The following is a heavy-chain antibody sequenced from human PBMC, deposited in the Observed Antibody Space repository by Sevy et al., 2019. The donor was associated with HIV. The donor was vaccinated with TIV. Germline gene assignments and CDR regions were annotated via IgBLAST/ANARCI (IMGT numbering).Heavy chain of an antibody. CDR2: VKQDMSEK. CDR1: GFTFSSNW. Sequence: GGSLKISCATSGFTFSSNWMTWVRQAPGKGLEWVANVKQDMSEKYYADYVKGRFTISRDNAKNSLYLEMNSLRAEDTAVYYCARAQQITMLVVIGGLYFDFWGQGTLVTVSS. D-gene: IGHD3-22*01. V-gene: IGHV3-7*01. J-gene: IGHJ4*02. CDR3: ARAQQITMLVVIGGLYFDF.